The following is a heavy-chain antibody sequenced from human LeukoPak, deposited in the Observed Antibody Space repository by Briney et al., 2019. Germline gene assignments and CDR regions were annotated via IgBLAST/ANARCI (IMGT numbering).Heavy chain of an antibody. CDR2: INPNSGGT. D-gene: IGHD3-10*01. V-gene: IGHV1-2*02. CDR1: GYTFTGYY. CDR3: AREGGRRYYGSGSYYGY. J-gene: IGHJ4*02. Sequence: ASVKVSCKASGYTFTGYYMHWVRQAPGQGLEWMGWINPNSGGTNYAQKFQGRVTMTRDTSISTAYMELSRLRSDDTAVYYCAREGGRRYYGSGSYYGYWGQGTRVAVSS.